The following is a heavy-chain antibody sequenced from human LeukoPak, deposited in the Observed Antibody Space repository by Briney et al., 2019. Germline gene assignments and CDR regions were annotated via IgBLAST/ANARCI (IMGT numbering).Heavy chain of an antibody. V-gene: IGHV4-34*01. CDR2: INHSGST. Sequence: SETLSLTCAVYGGSFSGYYWSWIRQPPGKGLEWIGEINHSGSTNYNPSLKSRVTISVDTSKNQFSLKLSSVTAADTAVHYCARGKTTRITIFGVVMNNWFDPWGQGTLVTVSS. J-gene: IGHJ5*02. D-gene: IGHD3-3*01. CDR3: ARGKTTRITIFGVVMNNWFDP. CDR1: GGSFSGYY.